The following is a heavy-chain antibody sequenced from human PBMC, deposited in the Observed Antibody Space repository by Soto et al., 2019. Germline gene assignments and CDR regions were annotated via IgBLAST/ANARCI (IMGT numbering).Heavy chain of an antibody. D-gene: IGHD3-10*01. CDR2: ISSSGSTI. CDR3: SRDALVRGVHPPDY. V-gene: IGHV3-48*03. J-gene: IGHJ4*02. CDR1: GFTFSSYE. Sequence: EVQLVESGGGLVQPGGSLRLSCAASGFTFSSYEMNWVRQAPGKGLEWVSYISSSGSTIYYADSVKGRFTISRDNSKNTLYLQINRLGAADTVVYYWSRDALVRGVHPPDYWGQGTLVNVSS.